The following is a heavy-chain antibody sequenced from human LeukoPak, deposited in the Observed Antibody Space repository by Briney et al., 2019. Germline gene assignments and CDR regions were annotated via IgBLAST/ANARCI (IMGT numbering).Heavy chain of an antibody. CDR1: GFTFSNAW. Sequence: GGSLRLSCAASGFTFSNAWMSWVRQAPGKGLEWVGRIKSKSDGGTTDYAAPVKGRFTISRDDSKNTLYLQMNSLKSEDTAVYYCSRRYHTYYFDYWGQGTLVTVSS. CDR3: SRRYHTYYFDY. D-gene: IGHD1-14*01. V-gene: IGHV3-15*01. J-gene: IGHJ4*02. CDR2: IKSKSDGGTT.